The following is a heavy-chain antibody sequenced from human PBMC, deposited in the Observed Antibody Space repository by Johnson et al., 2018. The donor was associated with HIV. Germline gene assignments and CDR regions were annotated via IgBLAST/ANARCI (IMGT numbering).Heavy chain of an antibody. CDR2: ISSGGSSL. J-gene: IGHJ3*02. D-gene: IGHD3-16*01. CDR3: ARDGGRGDFDI. V-gene: IGHV3-11*04. CDR1: GFTFSDYY. Sequence: QVQLVESGGGLVKPGGSLRLSCAASGFTFSDYYMSWIRQAPGKGLEWVSYISSGGSSLYYADSVKGLFTISRDNAKKSLYLQMNSLRVDDTAVYYCARDGGRGDFDIWGQGTMVTVSS.